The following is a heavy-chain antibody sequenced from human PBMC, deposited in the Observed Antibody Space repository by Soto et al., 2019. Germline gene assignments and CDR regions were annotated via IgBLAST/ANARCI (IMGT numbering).Heavy chain of an antibody. CDR2: IYHSVST. V-gene: IGHV4-4*02. J-gene: IGHJ3*02. CDR1: GVSINSANW. D-gene: IGHD2-15*01. Sequence: SETLSLTCTVSGVSINSANWWTWVRQSPGKGLERIGEIYHSVSTNFNPSLKSRVTISVDNSKNQFYLELTSVTAADTAVYYCARYCGGGSCYLGAFDIWGQGTMVTVSS. CDR3: ARYCGGGSCYLGAFDI.